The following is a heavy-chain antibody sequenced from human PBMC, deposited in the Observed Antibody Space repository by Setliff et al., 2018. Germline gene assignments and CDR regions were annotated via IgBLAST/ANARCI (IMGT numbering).Heavy chain of an antibody. V-gene: IGHV1-2*06. D-gene: IGHD3-9*01. CDR3: VRQDILTGYYAFDY. CDR1: GYSFTKYF. J-gene: IGHJ4*02. CDR2: VFTATDDT. Sequence: ASVKVSCKTSGYSFTKYFLHWVRQAPGQGLEWMGRVFTATDDTQFRTEFQGRVSVTRDTSMSTTYMELGGLRSDDTAVYYCVRQDILTGYYAFDYWGQGTLVTVSS.